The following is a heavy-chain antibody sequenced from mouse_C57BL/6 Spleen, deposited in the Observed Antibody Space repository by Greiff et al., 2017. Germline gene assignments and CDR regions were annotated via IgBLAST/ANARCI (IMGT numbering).Heavy chain of an antibody. CDR2: IDPNSGGT. Sequence: QVQLQQPGAELVKPGASVKLSCKASGYTFTSYWMHWVKQRPGRGLEWIGRIDPNSGGTKYNEKFQSKATLTVDKPSSTAYMQLSSLTSEDSAVYYCARGTTEWLRPWYFDVWGTGTTVTVSS. D-gene: IGHD2-2*01. J-gene: IGHJ1*03. CDR3: ARGTTEWLRPWYFDV. CDR1: GYTFTSYW. V-gene: IGHV1-72*01.